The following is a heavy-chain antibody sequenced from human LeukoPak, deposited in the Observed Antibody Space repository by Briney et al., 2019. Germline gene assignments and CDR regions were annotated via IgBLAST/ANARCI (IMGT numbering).Heavy chain of an antibody. CDR3: ARVVQSTDSSGFYLPEYFQH. CDR2: IYHSGST. CDR1: GSTVSSNY. V-gene: IGHV4-38-2*01. D-gene: IGHD3-22*01. Sequence: TGGSLRLSCAASGSTVSSNYMSWIRQPPGKGLEWIGSIYHSGSTYYNPSLKSRVTISVDTSKNQFSLKLRSVTAADTAVYYCARVVQSTDSSGFYLPEYFQHWGQGTLVTVSS. J-gene: IGHJ1*01.